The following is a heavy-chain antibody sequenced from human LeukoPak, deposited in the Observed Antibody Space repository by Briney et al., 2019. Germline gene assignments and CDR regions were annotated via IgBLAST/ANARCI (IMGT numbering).Heavy chain of an antibody. D-gene: IGHD2-15*01. V-gene: IGHV3-74*01. Sequence: GGSLRLSCAASGLAFSAYKMHWVRQAPRKGLVWVSRISTDGYTTDYADFVQGRLTASRDNTKNTWSLEMNSLRAEDTAVYYCVVGGSPGYWGPGTLVTVSS. CDR2: ISTDGYTT. J-gene: IGHJ4*02. CDR3: VVGGSPGY. CDR1: GLAFSAYK.